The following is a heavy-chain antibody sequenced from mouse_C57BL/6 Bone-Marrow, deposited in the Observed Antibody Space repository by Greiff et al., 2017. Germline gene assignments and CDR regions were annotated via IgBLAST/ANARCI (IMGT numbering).Heavy chain of an antibody. V-gene: IGHV5-6*01. CDR2: ISSGGSYT. CDR3: ARHSRTYYGSNPAWFAY. J-gene: IGHJ3*01. CDR1: GFTFSSYG. D-gene: IGHD1-1*01. Sequence: EVQVVESGGDLVKPGGSLKLSCAASGFTFSSYGMSWVRPTPDKRLEWVATISSGGSYTYYPDSVKGRFTISRDNAKNTLYLQMSSLKSEDTAMYYCARHSRTYYGSNPAWFAYWGQGTLVTVSA.